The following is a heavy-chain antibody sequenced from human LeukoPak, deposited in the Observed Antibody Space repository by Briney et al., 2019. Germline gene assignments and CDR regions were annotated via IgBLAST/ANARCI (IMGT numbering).Heavy chain of an antibody. J-gene: IGHJ6*02. CDR2: IYTGDRA. Sequence: GGSLRLSCAASGFSVINNYVTWVRQAPGKGLEWVSVIYTGDRADYSGSVKGRFTISRDNFKNTLYLQMNNLRAEDSAVYYCATDRDPHYGMHVWGQGTTVTVSS. CDR3: ATDRDPHYGMHV. V-gene: IGHV3-53*01. D-gene: IGHD3-10*01. CDR1: GFSVINNY.